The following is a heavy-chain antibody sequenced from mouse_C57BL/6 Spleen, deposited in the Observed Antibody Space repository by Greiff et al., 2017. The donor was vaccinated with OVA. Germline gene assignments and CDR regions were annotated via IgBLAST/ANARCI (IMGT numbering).Heavy chain of an antibody. Sequence: VQLQQSGAELVKPGASVKISCKASGYAFSSYWMNWVKQRPGKGLEWIGQIYPGDGDTNYNGKFKGKATLTADKSSSTAYMQLSSLTSEDSAVYFCASSFTTVVATGYFDVWGTGTTVTVSS. D-gene: IGHD1-1*01. J-gene: IGHJ1*03. CDR3: ASSFTTVVATGYFDV. CDR1: GYAFSSYW. V-gene: IGHV1-80*01. CDR2: IYPGDGDT.